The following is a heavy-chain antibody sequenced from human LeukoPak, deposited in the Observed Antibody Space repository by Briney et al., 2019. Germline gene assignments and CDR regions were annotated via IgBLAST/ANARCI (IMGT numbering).Heavy chain of an antibody. J-gene: IGHJ6*02. CDR3: ARDLSSAYGMDV. CDR2: IYSGGNT. V-gene: IGHV3-53*01. Sequence: GGSLRLSCSASGFTVSGNYMSWVRQAPGKGLEWVSVIYSGGNTYYADSVKGRFTISRDNSKNTLYLQMNSLRAEDTAVYYCARDLSSAYGMDVWGQGTTVTVSS. CDR1: GFTVSGNY. D-gene: IGHD6-19*01.